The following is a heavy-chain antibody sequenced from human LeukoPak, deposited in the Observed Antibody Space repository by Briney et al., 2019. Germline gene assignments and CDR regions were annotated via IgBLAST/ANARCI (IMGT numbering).Heavy chain of an antibody. Sequence: PSETLSLTCTVSGGSISSGSYYWVWIRQPPGKGLEWIGEINHSGSTNYNPSLKSRVTISVDTSKNQFSLKLSSVTAADTAVYYCARGHPYLGGDGYNYGVLTGDWGQGTLVTVSS. D-gene: IGHD5-24*01. CDR3: ARGHPYLGGDGYNYGVLTGD. CDR1: GGSISSGSYY. V-gene: IGHV4-39*07. CDR2: INHSGST. J-gene: IGHJ4*02.